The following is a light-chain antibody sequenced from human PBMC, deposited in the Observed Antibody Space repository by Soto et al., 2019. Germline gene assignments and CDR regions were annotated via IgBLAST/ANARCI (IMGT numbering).Light chain of an antibody. CDR1: GSDVGSSNL. Sequence: QSALTQPASVSRSPGQSITISCTGTGSDVGSSNLVSWYQQHPGKAPKLIIYEGTRRPSGVSGRFSGSMSGNTASLTISGLQAEDEADYYCCSFARSSTSYVFGTGTKLTVL. CDR2: EGT. J-gene: IGLJ1*01. V-gene: IGLV2-23*01. CDR3: CSFARSSTSYV.